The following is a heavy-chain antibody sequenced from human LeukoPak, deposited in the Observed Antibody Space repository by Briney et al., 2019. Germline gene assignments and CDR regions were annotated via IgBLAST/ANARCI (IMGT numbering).Heavy chain of an antibody. D-gene: IGHD6-13*01. CDR3: ARGSPDTPYYGMDV. J-gene: IGHJ6*02. CDR2: IIPILGIA. Sequence: GASVKVSCKASGGTFSSYAISWVRQAPGQGLEWMGRIIPILGIANYAQKFQGRVTITADKSTSTAYMELSSLRSEDTAVYYCARGSPDTPYYGMDVWGQGTTVTVSS. CDR1: GGTFSSYA. V-gene: IGHV1-69*04.